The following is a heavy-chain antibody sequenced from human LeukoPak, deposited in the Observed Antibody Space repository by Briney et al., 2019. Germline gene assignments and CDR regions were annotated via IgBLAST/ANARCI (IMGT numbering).Heavy chain of an antibody. Sequence: GASLRLSCAASGFTFNSYGMSWVRQAPGKGLEWVSASSGGGGGTYYADSVKGRFTISRDNSKNTLYLQMNSLRAEDTAVYYCAKAVVGVAAIAYWGQGTLVTVYS. J-gene: IGHJ4*02. CDR1: GFTFNSYG. CDR2: SSGGGGGT. V-gene: IGHV3-23*01. CDR3: AKAVVGVAAIAY. D-gene: IGHD2-15*01.